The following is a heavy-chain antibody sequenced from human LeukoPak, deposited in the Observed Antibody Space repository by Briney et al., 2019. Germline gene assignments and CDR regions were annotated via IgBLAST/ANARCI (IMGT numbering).Heavy chain of an antibody. CDR2: ISASGGST. CDR3: AKVMKGSERLTMVRGVIIKTAGLYYMDV. D-gene: IGHD3-10*01. V-gene: IGHV3-23*01. CDR1: EFTLSSYA. Sequence: QPGGSLRLSCAASEFTLSSYAMSWVRQAPGKGLEWVSSISASGGSTNYADSVKGRFTISRDNSKNTVYLQMNSLRAEDTAVYYCAKVMKGSERLTMVRGVIIKTAGLYYMDVWGKGTTVTVSS. J-gene: IGHJ6*03.